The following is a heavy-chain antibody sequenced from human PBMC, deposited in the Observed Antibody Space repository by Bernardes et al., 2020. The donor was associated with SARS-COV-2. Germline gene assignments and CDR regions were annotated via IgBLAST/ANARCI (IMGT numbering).Heavy chain of an antibody. Sequence: VSVKVSCKVSGYTLTELSMHWVRQAPGKGLEWMGGFDPEDGETIYAQKFQGRVTMTEDTSTDTAYMELSSLRSEDTAVYYCATAIAAAGNPDDYYYYYGMDVWGQGTTVTVSS. J-gene: IGHJ6*02. CDR3: ATAIAAAGNPDDYYYYYGMDV. D-gene: IGHD6-13*01. V-gene: IGHV1-24*01. CDR2: FDPEDGET. CDR1: GYTLTELS.